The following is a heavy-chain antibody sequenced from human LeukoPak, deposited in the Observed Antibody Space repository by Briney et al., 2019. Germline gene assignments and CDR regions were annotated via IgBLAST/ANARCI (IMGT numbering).Heavy chain of an antibody. J-gene: IGHJ4*02. V-gene: IGHV3-53*01. Sequence: PGGSLRLSCAASGFTVSSNYMSWVRQAPGKGLEWVSVIYSGGSTYYADSVKGRFTISRDNSKNTVYLQMNSLRAEDTAVYYCARPYDSSGYYPLVFGYWGQGTLVTVSS. CDR2: IYSGGST. CDR3: ARPYDSSGYYPLVFGY. D-gene: IGHD3-22*01. CDR1: GFTVSSNY.